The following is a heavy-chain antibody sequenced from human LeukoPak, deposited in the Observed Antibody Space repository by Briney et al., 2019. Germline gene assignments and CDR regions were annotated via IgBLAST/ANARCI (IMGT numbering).Heavy chain of an antibody. J-gene: IGHJ6*03. Sequence: PGGSLRLSCAASGFTFSSYGMHWVRQAPGKGLEWVAVISYGGSNKYYADSVKGRFTISRDNSKNTLYLQMNSLRAEDTAVYYCAKDYGSSSHYYYYYYMDVWGKGTTVTVSS. CDR3: AKDYGSSSHYYYYYYMDV. V-gene: IGHV3-30*18. CDR1: GFTFSSYG. CDR2: ISYGGSNK. D-gene: IGHD6-6*01.